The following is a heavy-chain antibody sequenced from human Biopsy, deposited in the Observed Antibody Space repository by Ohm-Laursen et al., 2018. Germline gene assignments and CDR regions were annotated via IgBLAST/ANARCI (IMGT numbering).Heavy chain of an antibody. CDR1: GYTFTSYG. J-gene: IGHJ6*02. D-gene: IGHD1-1*01. V-gene: IGHV1-18*01. CDR2: INTENGNT. Sequence: ASVKVSCKASGYTFTSYGIIWVRQAPGQGLEWMGWINTENGNTIYAQNLQGRVTMTADTSTSTAYMEVTSLRSDDTAVYYCARAKLEPVYYYYGMDVWGQGTTVTVSS. CDR3: ARAKLEPVYYYYGMDV.